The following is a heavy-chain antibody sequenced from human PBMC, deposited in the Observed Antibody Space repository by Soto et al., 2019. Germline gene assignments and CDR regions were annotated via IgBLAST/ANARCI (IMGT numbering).Heavy chain of an antibody. CDR1: GFTFSSYA. V-gene: IGHV3-30-3*02. CDR2: ISYDGSNK. CDR3: AKCPNKYGRPELPFDY. J-gene: IGHJ4*02. Sequence: GGSLRLSCAASGFTFSSYAMHWVRQAPGKGLEWVAVISYDGSNKYYADSVKGRFTISRDSSKNTLYLQMNSLRAEDTAVYYCAKCPNKYGRPELPFDYWGQGTLVTVS. D-gene: IGHD2-15*01.